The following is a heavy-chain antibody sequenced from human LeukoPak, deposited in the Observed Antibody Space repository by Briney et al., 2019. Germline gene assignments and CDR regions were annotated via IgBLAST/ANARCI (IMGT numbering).Heavy chain of an antibody. CDR1: GYTFTELC. D-gene: IGHD5-24*01. V-gene: IGHV1-46*01. CDR3: ARIRDGYNDAYDI. J-gene: IGHJ3*02. CDR2: INPGGDNT. Sequence: ASVKVSCKVSGYTFTELCIHWVRQAPGQGLEWMGLINPGGDNTDYAQNFQGRVTMTRDTSTSTVYMGLSSLRSEDTAVYYCARIRDGYNDAYDIWGQGTMVTVSS.